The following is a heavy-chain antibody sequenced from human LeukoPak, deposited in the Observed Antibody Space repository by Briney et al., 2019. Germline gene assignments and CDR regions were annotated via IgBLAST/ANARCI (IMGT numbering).Heavy chain of an antibody. V-gene: IGHV4-39*02. J-gene: IGHJ4*02. CDR2: IYHSGGT. Sequence: SETLSLTCTVSGGSISSSSYYWGWIRQPPGKGLEWIGSIYHSGGTYYNPSLKSRVTISVDTSKNHFSLKLSSVTAADTAVYYCARGALKWELPPIRARKSYYFDYWGQGTLVTVSS. CDR1: GGSISSSSYY. CDR3: ARGALKWELPPIRARKSYYFDY. D-gene: IGHD1-26*01.